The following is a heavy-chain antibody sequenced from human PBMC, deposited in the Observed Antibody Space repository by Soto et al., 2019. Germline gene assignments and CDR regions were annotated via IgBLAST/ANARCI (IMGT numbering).Heavy chain of an antibody. J-gene: IGHJ6*02. CDR1: GYIFNSHW. CDR2: FYPGDSDT. Sequence: ESLKISCKGSGYIFNSHWIGWVRQMPGKGLEWMGIFYPGDSDTRYSPPFQGQVTFSADKSISTAYLQWSSLKASDTAIYYCERLGGALVAYYGMDVWGQGTTVTVSS. V-gene: IGHV5-51*01. D-gene: IGHD2-21*01. CDR3: ERLGGALVAYYGMDV.